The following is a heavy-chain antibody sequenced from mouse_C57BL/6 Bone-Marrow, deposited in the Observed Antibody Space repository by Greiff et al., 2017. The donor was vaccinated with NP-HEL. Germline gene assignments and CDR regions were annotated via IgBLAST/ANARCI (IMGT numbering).Heavy chain of an antibody. V-gene: IGHV5-17*01. CDR3: ARANDYDAWFAY. Sequence: EVKLMESGGGLVKPGGSLKLSCAASGFTFSDYGMHWVRQAPEKGLEWVAYISRGSSTIYYADKVKGRFTISRDNAKNTLFLQMTSLRSEDTAMYYCARANDYDAWFAYWGQGTLVTVSA. J-gene: IGHJ3*01. CDR1: GFTFSDYG. D-gene: IGHD2-4*01. CDR2: ISRGSSTI.